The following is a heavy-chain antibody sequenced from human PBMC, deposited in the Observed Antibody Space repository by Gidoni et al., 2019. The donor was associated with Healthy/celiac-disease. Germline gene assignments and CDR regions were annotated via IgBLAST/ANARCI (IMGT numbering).Heavy chain of an antibody. CDR3: ARDRGSGYDQPINNYYYYYGMDV. CDR2: IWYDGSNK. CDR1: GFTFSSYG. Sequence: QVQLVESGGGVVQPGRSLRLSCAASGFTFSSYGMHWVRQAPGKGLEWVAVIWYDGSNKYYADSVKGRFTISRDNSKNTLYLQMNSLRAEDTAVYYCARDRGSGYDQPINNYYYYYGMDVWGQGTTVTVSS. V-gene: IGHV3-33*01. D-gene: IGHD5-12*01. J-gene: IGHJ6*02.